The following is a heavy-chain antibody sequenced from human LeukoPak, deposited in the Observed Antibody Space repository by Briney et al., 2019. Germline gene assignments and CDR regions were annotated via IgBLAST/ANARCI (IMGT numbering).Heavy chain of an antibody. CDR2: ISSSGSTI. Sequence: PGGSLRLSCAASGFTFSSYEMNWVRQAPGKGLEWVSYISSSGSTIYHADSVKGRFTISRDNAKNSLYLQMNSLRAEDTAVYYCARDLHSSGWLDYWGQGTLVTVSS. CDR1: GFTFSSYE. D-gene: IGHD6-19*01. CDR3: ARDLHSSGWLDY. J-gene: IGHJ4*02. V-gene: IGHV3-48*03.